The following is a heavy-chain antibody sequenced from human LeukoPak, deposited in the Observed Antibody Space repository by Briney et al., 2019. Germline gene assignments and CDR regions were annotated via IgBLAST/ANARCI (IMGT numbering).Heavy chain of an antibody. V-gene: IGHV3-7*03. CDR2: IKQDGSKK. CDR1: GFPFSSYW. CDR3: ARAGYSGYDPSWYGGAFDI. J-gene: IGHJ3*02. Sequence: GGSLRLSCVASGFPFSSYWMTWVRQAPGKGLEWVANIKQDGSKKSYVDSVKGRFTISRDNAKNSLYLQMNSLRAEDTAVYYCARAGYSGYDPSWYGGAFDIWGQGTMVTVSS. D-gene: IGHD5-12*01.